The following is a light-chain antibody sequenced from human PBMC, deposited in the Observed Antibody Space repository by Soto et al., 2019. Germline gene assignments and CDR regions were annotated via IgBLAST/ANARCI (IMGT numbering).Light chain of an antibody. CDR1: SSDVGGYNY. Sequence: QSVLTQPASVSGSPGQSITISCTGTSSDVGGYNYVSWYQQHPGKVPKLMIYGVSNRPSGVSDRFSGSRSGNTASLTISGRQAEDEADYYGSSFTSTSSLVCGTGTKVTVL. V-gene: IGLV2-14*01. J-gene: IGLJ1*01. CDR2: GVS. CDR3: SSFTSTSSLV.